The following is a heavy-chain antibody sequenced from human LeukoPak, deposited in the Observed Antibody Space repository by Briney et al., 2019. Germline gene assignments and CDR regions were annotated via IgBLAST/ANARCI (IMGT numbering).Heavy chain of an antibody. Sequence: GGSLRLSCAASGFTFSSYVMSWVRQAPGKGLEWVSAISGTSGSTHYADSVKGRFTISRDNSKNTLYLQMNSLRAEDTAIYYCAKGRGSGGNPFFDYWGQGTLVTVSS. CDR2: ISGTSGST. D-gene: IGHD4-23*01. CDR3: AKGRGSGGNPFFDY. CDR1: GFTFSSYV. V-gene: IGHV3-23*01. J-gene: IGHJ4*02.